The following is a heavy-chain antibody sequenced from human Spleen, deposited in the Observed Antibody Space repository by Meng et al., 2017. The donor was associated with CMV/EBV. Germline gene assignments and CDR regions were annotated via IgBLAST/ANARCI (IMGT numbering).Heavy chain of an antibody. CDR1: GFTFSSYA. CDR3: AREGPDIVVVPAAIGALYYYGMDV. D-gene: IGHD2-2*01. V-gene: IGHV3-30*04. CDR2: ISYDGSNK. J-gene: IGHJ6*02. Sequence: GESLKISCAASGFTFSSYAVHWVRQAPGKGLEWVAVISYDGSNKYYADSVKGRFTISRDNSKNTLYLQMNSLRAEDTAVYYCAREGPDIVVVPAAIGALYYYGMDVWGQGTTVTVSS.